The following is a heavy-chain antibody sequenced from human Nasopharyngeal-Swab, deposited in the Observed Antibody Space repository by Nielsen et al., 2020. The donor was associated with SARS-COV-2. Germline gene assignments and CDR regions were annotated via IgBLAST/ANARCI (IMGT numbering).Heavy chain of an antibody. V-gene: IGHV4-4*02. J-gene: IGHJ4*02. D-gene: IGHD6-13*01. CDR2: IYHSGST. CDR3: ARSEAEDYSSSWYDY. Sequence: RQCPGKGLEWIGEIYHSGSTNYNPSLKSRVTISVDKSKNQFSLKLSSVAAADTAVYYCARSEAEDYSSSWYDYWGRGTLVTVSS.